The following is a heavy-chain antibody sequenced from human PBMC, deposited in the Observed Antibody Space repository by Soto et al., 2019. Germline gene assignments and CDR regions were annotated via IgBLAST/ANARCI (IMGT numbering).Heavy chain of an antibody. CDR1: GCTFTSSY. CDR2: INPSGGST. J-gene: IGHJ5*02. CDR3: AKDPRSVCRNGICQHPGWFDP. V-gene: IGHV1-46*01. D-gene: IGHD2-8*01. Sequence: ASVKVSCKAAGCTFTSSYMHWVRQAPGQGLEWMGIINPSGGSTSYAQKFQGRVTMTRDTSTSTVYMELSSLRAEDTAVYYCAKDPRSVCRNGICQHPGWFDPWGQGTLVTVSS.